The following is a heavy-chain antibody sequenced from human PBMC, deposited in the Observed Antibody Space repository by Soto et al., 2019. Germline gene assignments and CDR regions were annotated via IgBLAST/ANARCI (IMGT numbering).Heavy chain of an antibody. Sequence: GESLKISCAASGFTFSSYAMSWVRQAPGKGLEWVSSISGIGHSTYYADSVKGRLTISRDNSKNTLFLQMSSLRAEDTAVYYCAKRIMATIGHFDSWGQGTLVTVSS. CDR3: AKRIMATIGHFDS. J-gene: IGHJ4*02. V-gene: IGHV3-23*01. D-gene: IGHD5-12*01. CDR1: GFTFSSYA. CDR2: ISGIGHST.